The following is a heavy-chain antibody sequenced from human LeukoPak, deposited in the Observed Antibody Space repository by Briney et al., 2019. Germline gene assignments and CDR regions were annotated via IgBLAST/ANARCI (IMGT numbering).Heavy chain of an antibody. CDR1: GFTFSSYG. CDR3: AKRIAGSATGVWWYLDL. V-gene: IGHV3-30*18. D-gene: IGHD6-13*01. Sequence: PGGSLRLSCAASGFTFSSYGMHWVRQAPGKGLEWVAIISNDGSNKHYADSVKGRFTVSRDNSENTLYLQMNSLRAEDTATYYCAKRIAGSATGVWWYLDLWGRGTLVTVSS. J-gene: IGHJ2*01. CDR2: ISNDGSNK.